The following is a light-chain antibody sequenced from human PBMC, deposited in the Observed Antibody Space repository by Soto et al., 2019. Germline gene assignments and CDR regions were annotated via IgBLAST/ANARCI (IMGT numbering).Light chain of an antibody. CDR2: AAS. V-gene: IGKV1-12*01. Sequence: DIQMTQSPSSVSASVGDRVTITCRASQGISRWVAWYQQKPGNAPKLLIYAASSLQSGVPSRFSGTGSGTDFTLTISSLQPDDFATSYCQEADSFPLTFGGGTKVEIK. CDR3: QEADSFPLT. J-gene: IGKJ4*01. CDR1: QGISRW.